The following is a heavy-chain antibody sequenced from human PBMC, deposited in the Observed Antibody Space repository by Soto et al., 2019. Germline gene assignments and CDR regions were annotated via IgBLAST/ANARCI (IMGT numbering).Heavy chain of an antibody. J-gene: IGHJ4*02. D-gene: IGHD6-13*01. CDR3: ARVSSSWYAGGSYFDY. V-gene: IGHV3-7*01. CDR1: GFIFSSYW. Sequence: VGSLRLSCAASGFIFSSYWMSWVRQAPGKGLEWVANIKQDGSEKYYVDSVKGRFTISRDNAKNSLYLQMNSLRAEDTAVYYCARVSSSWYAGGSYFDYWGQGTLVTVSS. CDR2: IKQDGSEK.